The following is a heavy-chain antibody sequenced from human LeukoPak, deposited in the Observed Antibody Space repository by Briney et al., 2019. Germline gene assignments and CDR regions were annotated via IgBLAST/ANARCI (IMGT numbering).Heavy chain of an antibody. D-gene: IGHD6-13*01. V-gene: IGHV3-13*01. CDR2: IGTAGDT. CDR3: TSAPLIAAAGHYYFDY. J-gene: IGHJ4*02. Sequence: QPGGSLRLSCAASGFTFTSYDMHWVRQTTGKGLEWVSAIGTAGDTYYPGSVKGRFTISRENDKNSLYLQMNSLRAGDTAVYYCTSAPLIAAAGHYYFDYWGQGAQVTVSS. CDR1: GFTFTSYD.